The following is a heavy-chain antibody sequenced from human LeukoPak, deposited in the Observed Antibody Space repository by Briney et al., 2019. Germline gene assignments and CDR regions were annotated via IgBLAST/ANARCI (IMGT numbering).Heavy chain of an antibody. CDR1: GYTFTDYY. V-gene: IGHV1-2*02. CDR3: ARANFLYCSSSTCLFDY. Sequence: RGPVKVSCKASGYTFTDYYTHWVRRAPGQGFEWMGWINPNDGDTNYAQKFQGRVTMTRDTSISTAHMEVSRLRPDDTAVYYCARANFLYCSSSTCLFDYWGQGTLVTVSS. J-gene: IGHJ4*02. CDR2: INPNDGDT. D-gene: IGHD2-2*01.